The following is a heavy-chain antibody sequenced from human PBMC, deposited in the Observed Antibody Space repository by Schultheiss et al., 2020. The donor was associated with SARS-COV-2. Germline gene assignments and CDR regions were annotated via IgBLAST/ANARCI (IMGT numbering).Heavy chain of an antibody. V-gene: IGHV4-61*02. CDR1: GGSISSGGYY. D-gene: IGHD6-13*01. CDR2: IYTSGST. CDR3: ARLVAAAGVDY. Sequence: SETLSLTCTVSGGSISSGGYYWSWIRQHPGKGLEWIGRIYTSGSTNYNPSLKSRVTISVDTSKNQFSLKLSSVTAADTAVYYCARLVAAAGVDYWGQGTLVTVSS. J-gene: IGHJ4*02.